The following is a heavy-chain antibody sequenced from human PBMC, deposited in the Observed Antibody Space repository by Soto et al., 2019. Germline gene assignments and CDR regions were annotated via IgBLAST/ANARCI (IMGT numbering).Heavy chain of an antibody. CDR3: ARAGGNCSSTSCYKYIYYYYGMDV. V-gene: IGHV6-1*01. D-gene: IGHD2-2*02. CDR1: GDSVSSNSAA. CDR2: TYYRSKWYN. J-gene: IGHJ6*02. Sequence: QTLSLTCAISGDSVSSNSAAWNWIRQSPSRGLEWLGRTYYRSKWYNDYAVSVKSRITINPDTSKNQFSLQLNSVTPEDTAVYYCARAGGNCSSTSCYKYIYYYYGMDVWGQGTTVTVSS.